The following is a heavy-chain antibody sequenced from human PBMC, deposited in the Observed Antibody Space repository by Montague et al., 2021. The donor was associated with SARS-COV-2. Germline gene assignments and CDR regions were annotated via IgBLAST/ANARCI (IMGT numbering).Heavy chain of an antibody. V-gene: IGHV2-70*11. D-gene: IGHD6-13*01. CDR1: GFSLSTSGLC. CDR2: IDWDDDK. Sequence: ALVKPTQTLTLTCTSSGFSLSTSGLCVSWIRQPPGKALEWLARIDWDDDKYYSTSLKTRLTISKDTSKNQVVLTMTNMDPVDTATYYCARILVAAAGSPFDPWGQGTLVTVSS. J-gene: IGHJ5*02. CDR3: ARILVAAAGSPFDP.